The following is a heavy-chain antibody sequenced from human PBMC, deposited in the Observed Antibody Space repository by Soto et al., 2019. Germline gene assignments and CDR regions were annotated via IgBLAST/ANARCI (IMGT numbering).Heavy chain of an antibody. CDR2: IKSKTDGGTT. Sequence: PGGSLRLSCAASGFTFSNAWMNWVRQAPGKGLEWVGRIKSKTDGGTTDYAAPVKGRFTISRDDSKNTLYLQMNSLKTEDTAVYYCTTDYLLWFGELNYYGMDVWGQGTTVTVSS. V-gene: IGHV3-15*07. J-gene: IGHJ6*02. D-gene: IGHD3-10*01. CDR3: TTDYLLWFGELNYYGMDV. CDR1: GFTFSNAW.